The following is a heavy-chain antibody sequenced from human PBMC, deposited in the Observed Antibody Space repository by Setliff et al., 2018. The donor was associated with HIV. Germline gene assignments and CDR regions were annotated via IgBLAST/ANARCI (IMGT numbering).Heavy chain of an antibody. CDR1: GGSISCSSDY. CDR3: ARDMSPMFPYYFDD. CDR2: IYHSRAT. V-gene: IGHV4-39*07. J-gene: IGHJ4*02. Sequence: SETLSLTCTVSGGSISCSSDYWGWIRQPPGKGLEWIGSIYHSRATNYNPSLQSRLTVSVDTSKNQFSLKLSSVTAADTAMYYCARDMSPMFPYYFDDWGQGTLVTV. D-gene: IGHD3-10*02.